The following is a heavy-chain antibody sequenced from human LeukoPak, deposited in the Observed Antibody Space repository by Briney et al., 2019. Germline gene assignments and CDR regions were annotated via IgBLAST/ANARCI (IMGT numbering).Heavy chain of an antibody. Sequence: PGGSLRLSCAASGFTFSSYAMSWVRQAPGKGLEWVSAISGSGGSTYYADSVKGRFTISRDNSKNTLYLQMNSLRAEDTAVYYCAKYGSGSYCNGQFDYWGQGTLVTVSS. CDR3: AKYGSGSYCNGQFDY. V-gene: IGHV3-23*01. D-gene: IGHD3-10*01. J-gene: IGHJ4*02. CDR2: ISGSGGST. CDR1: GFTFSSYA.